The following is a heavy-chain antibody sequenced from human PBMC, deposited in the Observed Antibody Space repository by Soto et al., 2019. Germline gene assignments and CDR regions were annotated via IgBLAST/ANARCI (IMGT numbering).Heavy chain of an antibody. D-gene: IGHD6-6*01. CDR3: VRGGGSSSPYY. CDR2: INPNSGGT. J-gene: IGHJ4*02. CDR1: GCTFTDYY. Sequence: ASVKVSCKASGCTFTDYYMHWVRQAPGQGLEWVGWINPNSGGTNYAQKFQGRVTMTRDTSITTGYMELSRLRSDDTAVYYCVRGGGSSSPYYWGQGTLVTVSS. V-gene: IGHV1-2*02.